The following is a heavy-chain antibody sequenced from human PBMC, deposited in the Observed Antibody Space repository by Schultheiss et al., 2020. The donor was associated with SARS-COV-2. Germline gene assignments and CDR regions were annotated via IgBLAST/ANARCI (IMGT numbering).Heavy chain of an antibody. CDR2: ISSNGGST. Sequence: GESLKISCSASGFTFSSYAMHWVRQAPGKGLEYVSAISSNGGSTYYADSVKGRFTISRDNSKNTLYLQMSSLRAEDTAVYYCARDRSRVVVVAATLPVDWGQGTLVTVSS. V-gene: IGHV3-64D*06. J-gene: IGHJ4*02. CDR1: GFTFSSYA. D-gene: IGHD2-15*01. CDR3: ARDRSRVVVVAATLPVD.